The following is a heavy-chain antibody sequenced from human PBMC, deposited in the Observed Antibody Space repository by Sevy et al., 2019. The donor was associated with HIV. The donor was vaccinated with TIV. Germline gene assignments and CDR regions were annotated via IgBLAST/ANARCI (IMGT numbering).Heavy chain of an antibody. CDR3: ARYWGRDGHSIDY. CDR2: IKQDGSEK. V-gene: IGHV3-7*01. D-gene: IGHD3-16*01. CDR1: GFSFSSYW. J-gene: IGHJ4*02. Sequence: GGSLRLSCEASGFSFSSYWMSWVRQAPGKGLEWVANIKQDGSEKFYVDSVKGRFTISRDNARNSLYLQMNSLRVEDTAVYYCARYWGRDGHSIDYWGQGTLVTVSS.